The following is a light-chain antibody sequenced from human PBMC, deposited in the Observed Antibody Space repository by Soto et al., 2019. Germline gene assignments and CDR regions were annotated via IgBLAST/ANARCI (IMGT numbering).Light chain of an antibody. CDR1: QSLLHSNGYNY. Sequence: DIVMTQSPLSLPVTPGEPASISCRSSQSLLHSNGYNYLDWYLQKPEQSPQLLIDLGSNRASGVPDRFRGSGSGTDFTLKISRVEAEYVGVYYCMQALQTPLTFGGGTQVEIK. CDR2: LGS. V-gene: IGKV2-28*01. CDR3: MQALQTPLT. J-gene: IGKJ4*01.